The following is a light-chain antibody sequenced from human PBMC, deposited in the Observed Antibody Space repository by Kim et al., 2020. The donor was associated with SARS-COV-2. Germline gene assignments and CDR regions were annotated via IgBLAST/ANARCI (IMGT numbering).Light chain of an antibody. CDR1: QNINNF. Sequence: ASGGDRVTVTCRASQNINNFLNLYQQKPGGAPEGLIYAASNLQSEVPSRFSVSGSGTDFTLTINSLQPEDFATYYCQQSYNTPRTFGQRTKVEIK. CDR3: QQSYNTPRT. CDR2: AAS. V-gene: IGKV1-39*01. J-gene: IGKJ1*01.